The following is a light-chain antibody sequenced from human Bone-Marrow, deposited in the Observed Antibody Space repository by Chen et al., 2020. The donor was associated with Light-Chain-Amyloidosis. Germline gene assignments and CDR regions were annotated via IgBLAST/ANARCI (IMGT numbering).Light chain of an antibody. J-gene: IGKJ2*01. CDR2: DAS. CDR1: HGISIW. V-gene: IGKV1-5*01. Sequence: DIQMTQSPSTLSESVGDRVTVTSRASHGISIWLAWFKQKQGKAPKLLIYDASSLESGVPSRCSGSVSGTEFTLTIGSLQPDDFANYYCQQYNSYPYTFGHRTKLEIK. CDR3: QQYNSYPYT.